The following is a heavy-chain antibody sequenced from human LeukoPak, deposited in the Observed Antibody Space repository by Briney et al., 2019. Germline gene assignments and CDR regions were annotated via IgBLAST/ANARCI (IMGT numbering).Heavy chain of an antibody. CDR1: GYTFTSYD. CDR3: ARNLGYCSSTSCYLDY. V-gene: IGHV1-46*01. J-gene: IGHJ4*02. D-gene: IGHD2-2*01. CDR2: INPSGGGT. Sequence: ASVKVSCKASGYTFTSYDMNWVRQAPGQGLEWMGIINPSGGGTSYAQKFQGRVTMTGDMSTSTVYMELSSLRSEDTAVYYCARNLGYCSSTSCYLDYWGQGTLVTVSS.